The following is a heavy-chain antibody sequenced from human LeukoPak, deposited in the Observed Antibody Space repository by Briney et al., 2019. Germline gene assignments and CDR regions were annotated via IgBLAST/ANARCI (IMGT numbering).Heavy chain of an antibody. Sequence: ASVKVSCKVSGYTLTKLAIHWVRQAPGKGLEWVGGFDPEDGEAIPAQKFQDRLTMTADTSTDTAYMELSSLRSEDTAMYYCSTGLTGGRNSKDDYWGQGTLVTVSS. CDR1: GYTLTKLA. V-gene: IGHV1-24*01. J-gene: IGHJ4*02. D-gene: IGHD3-9*01. CDR3: STGLTGGRNSKDDY. CDR2: FDPEDGEA.